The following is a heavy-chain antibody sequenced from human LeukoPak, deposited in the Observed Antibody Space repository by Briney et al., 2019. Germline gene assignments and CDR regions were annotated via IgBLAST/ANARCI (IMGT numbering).Heavy chain of an antibody. V-gene: IGHV3-23*01. Sequence: GGSLRLSCAASGFIFSTYAMTWVRQAPGKGLEWVASIYAGGGDTYHSDSVKGRFTISRDNSMNTLYLQMNSLRADDTAVYYCGKPAKYWLVRGNGVDVWGQGTTVTVTS. D-gene: IGHD6-19*01. J-gene: IGHJ6*02. CDR1: GFIFSTYA. CDR3: GKPAKYWLVRGNGVDV. CDR2: IYAGGGDT.